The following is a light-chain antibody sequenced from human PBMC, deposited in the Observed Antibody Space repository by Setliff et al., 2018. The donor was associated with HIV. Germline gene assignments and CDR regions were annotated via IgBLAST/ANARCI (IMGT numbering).Light chain of an antibody. Sequence: QSVLTQPRSVSGSPGQSVTMSCTGTSSDVGGYNYVSWYQQHPGKAPKLMIYDVSKRPSGVPDRFSGSKSGNTAFLTISGLQGEDEADYYCSSYTSSSTYVFGLGTKVTVL. CDR3: SSYTSSSTYV. V-gene: IGLV2-11*01. J-gene: IGLJ1*01. CDR1: SSDVGGYNY. CDR2: DVS.